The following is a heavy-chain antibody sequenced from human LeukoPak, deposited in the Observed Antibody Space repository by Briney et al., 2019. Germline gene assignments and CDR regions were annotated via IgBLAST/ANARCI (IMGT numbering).Heavy chain of an antibody. CDR2: IYYRGST. Sequence: SETLSLTCTVSGGSISSSNYYWGWIRQPPGKGLEWIGSIYYRGSTYYNPSLMSRVTIFVDTSKNQFSLNLSSVTAADTAAYYCATSYFYYYMDVWGKGTTVTISS. V-gene: IGHV4-39*01. J-gene: IGHJ6*03. CDR3: ATSYFYYYMDV. CDR1: GGSISSSNYY.